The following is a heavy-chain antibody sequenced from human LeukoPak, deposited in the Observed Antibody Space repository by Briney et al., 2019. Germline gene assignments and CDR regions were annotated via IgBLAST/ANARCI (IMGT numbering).Heavy chain of an antibody. J-gene: IGHJ5*02. CDR3: ARHIAADGSNWFDP. V-gene: IGHV1-2*02. CDR1: GYTFTGYY. CDR2: INPNSGGT. D-gene: IGHD6-13*01. Sequence: ASVKVSCKASGYTFTGYYMHWVRQAPGQGLEGMGWINPNSGGTNYAQKFQGRVTMTRDTSISTAYMELSRLRSDDTAVYYCARHIAADGSNWFDPWGQGTLVTVSS.